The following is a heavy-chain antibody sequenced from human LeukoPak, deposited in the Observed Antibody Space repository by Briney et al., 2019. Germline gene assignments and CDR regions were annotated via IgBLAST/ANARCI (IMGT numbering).Heavy chain of an antibody. CDR3: ARAERIAVAGTDAFDI. V-gene: IGHV1-69*13. CDR1: GGTFSSYA. Sequence: SVKVSCKASGGTFSSYAISWVRQAPGQGLEWMGGIIPIFGTANYAQKFQDRVTITADESTSTAYMELSSLRSEDTAVYYCARAERIAVAGTDAFDIWGQGTMVTVSS. D-gene: IGHD6-19*01. J-gene: IGHJ3*02. CDR2: IIPIFGTA.